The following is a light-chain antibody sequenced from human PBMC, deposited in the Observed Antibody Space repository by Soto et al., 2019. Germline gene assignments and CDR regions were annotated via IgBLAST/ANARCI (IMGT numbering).Light chain of an antibody. CDR3: QHYNSYSYT. J-gene: IGKJ2*01. CDR2: KAS. V-gene: IGKV1-5*03. CDR1: QTISNW. Sequence: DIQMTQSPSTLSESVGDRVTITCRASQTISNWLAWYQQRPGKAPNLLIYKASSLESGVSSRFSGSGFGTEFSRTISSLQPDDFATCYCQHYNSYSYTFGQGTKLEIK.